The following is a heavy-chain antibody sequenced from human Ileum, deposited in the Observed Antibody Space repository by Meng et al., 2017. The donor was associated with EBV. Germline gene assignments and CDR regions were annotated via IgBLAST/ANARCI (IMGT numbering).Heavy chain of an antibody. CDR3: VRDGDNWNFDY. J-gene: IGHJ4*02. D-gene: IGHD1-20*01. Sequence: EVLRVESGGGLVQPGGSLRLSFAASGFTFSSYWMHWVRQAPGKGLLWVSRINGDGSGSNYADSVKGRFTISRDNAKNTLSLQMNSLRAEDTAVYYCVRDGDNWNFDYWGQGTLVTVSS. CDR2: INGDGSGS. CDR1: GFTFSSYW. V-gene: IGHV3-74*01.